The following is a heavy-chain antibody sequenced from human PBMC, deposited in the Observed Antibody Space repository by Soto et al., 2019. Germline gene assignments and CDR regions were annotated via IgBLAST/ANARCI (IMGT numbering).Heavy chain of an antibody. CDR2: TSYDGSNK. CDR1: GFTFSSYG. Sequence: QVQLVESGGGVVQPGRSLRLSCAASGFTFSSYGMHWVRQAPGKGLEWVAVTSYDGSNKYYADSVKGRFTISRDNSKNTLYLQMNSLRAEDTAVYYCAKEGIAAFDYWGQGTLVTVSS. D-gene: IGHD6-13*01. J-gene: IGHJ4*02. CDR3: AKEGIAAFDY. V-gene: IGHV3-30*18.